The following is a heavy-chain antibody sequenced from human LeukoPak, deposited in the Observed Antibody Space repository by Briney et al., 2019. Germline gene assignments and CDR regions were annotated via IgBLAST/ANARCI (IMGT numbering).Heavy chain of an antibody. CDR3: ARVGEYCSSTSCHDS. CDR2: ISAYNGNT. J-gene: IGHJ4*02. CDR1: GYTFTSYG. D-gene: IGHD2-2*01. Sequence: ASVKVSCKASGYTFTSYGISWVRQAPGQGLEWMGWISAYNGNTDYAQKLQGRVTMTTDTSTRTAYMELRSLRSDDTAMYYCARVGEYCSSTSCHDSWGQGTLVTVSS. V-gene: IGHV1-18*01.